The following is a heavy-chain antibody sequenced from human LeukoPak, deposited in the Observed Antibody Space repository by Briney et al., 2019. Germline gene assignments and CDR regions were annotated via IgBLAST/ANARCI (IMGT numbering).Heavy chain of an antibody. D-gene: IGHD2-2*01. CDR3: ARALVVPAAIFDAFDI. J-gene: IGHJ3*02. V-gene: IGHV6-1*01. CDR1: GDSVSSNSAA. Sequence: SQTLSLTCAISGDSVSSNSAAWNWIRQSPSRGLEWLGGTYYRSKWYNDYAVSVKSRITINPDTSKNQFSLQLNSVTPEDTAVYYCARALVVPAAIFDAFDIWGQGTMVTVSS. CDR2: TYYRSKWYN.